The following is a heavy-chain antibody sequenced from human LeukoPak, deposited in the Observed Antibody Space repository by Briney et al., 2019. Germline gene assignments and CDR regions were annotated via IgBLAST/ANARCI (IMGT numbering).Heavy chain of an antibody. J-gene: IGHJ5*02. CDR3: ARGEIWASIVVVPAARDWFDP. D-gene: IGHD2-2*01. CDR2: ISYDGSNK. V-gene: IGHV3-30-3*01. CDR1: GFTFSSYA. Sequence: GGSLRLSCAASGFTFSSYAMHWVRQAPGKGLEWVAVISYDGSNKYYADSVKGRFTISRDNSKNTPYLQMNSLRAEDTAVYYCARGEIWASIVVVPAARDWFDPWGQGTLVTVSS.